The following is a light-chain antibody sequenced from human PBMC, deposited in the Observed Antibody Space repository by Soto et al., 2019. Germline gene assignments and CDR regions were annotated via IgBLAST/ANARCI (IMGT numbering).Light chain of an antibody. J-gene: IGLJ3*02. V-gene: IGLV2-14*01. CDR1: ISDIGGYNF. CDR2: DVN. Sequence: QSALTQPASVSGSPGQSITISCTGTISDIGGYNFISWYQHHPGKAPKLVIYDVNNRPSGISYRFSGSKSGNTASLTISGLRAEDEADYYCATWDDSLSGWMFGGGTQLTVL. CDR3: ATWDDSLSGWM.